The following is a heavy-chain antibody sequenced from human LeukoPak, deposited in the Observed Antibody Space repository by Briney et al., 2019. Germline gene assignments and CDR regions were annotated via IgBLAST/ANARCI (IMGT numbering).Heavy chain of an antibody. CDR1: GGSFSGYY. CDR3: AARGTTVTTFDY. D-gene: IGHD4-17*01. Sequence: SETLSLTCAVYGGSFSGYYWSWIRQPPGKGLEWIGEINHSGSTNYNPSLKGRVTISVDTSKNQFSLKLSSVTAADTAVYYCAARGTTVTTFDYWGQGTLVTVSS. V-gene: IGHV4-34*01. J-gene: IGHJ4*02. CDR2: INHSGST.